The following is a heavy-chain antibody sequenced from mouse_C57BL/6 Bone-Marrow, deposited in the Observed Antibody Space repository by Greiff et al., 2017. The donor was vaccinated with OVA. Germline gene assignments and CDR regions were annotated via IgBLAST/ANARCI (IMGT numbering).Heavy chain of an antibody. Sequence: QVQLQQPGAELVKPGASVTLSCKASGYTFTSYWLHWWKQRLGQGLAWIGMIHPNGGSTNYNEKFKSKATLTVDKSSSTAYMQLSSLTYEDSAVYYCARSNFITTVVGYFDYWGQGTTRTVSS. CDR1: GYTFTSYW. D-gene: IGHD1-1*01. CDR3: ARSNFITTVVGYFDY. CDR2: IHPNGGST. J-gene: IGHJ2*01. V-gene: IGHV1-64*01.